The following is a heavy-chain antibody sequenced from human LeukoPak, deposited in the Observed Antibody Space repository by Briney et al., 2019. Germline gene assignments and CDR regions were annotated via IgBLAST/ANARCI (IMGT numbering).Heavy chain of an antibody. V-gene: IGHV4-61*02. CDR1: GGSISRGSDC. Sequence: SQTLSLTCTVSGGSISRGSDCWSWVRQAAGKGREGIGRIYPNGRSNHNSSLRGRVSISADASKNQISLDLTSLTAADTAVYYCARARRRYGGTFDSWGQGTLVTVSS. CDR2: IYPNGRS. D-gene: IGHD4-23*01. CDR3: ARARRRYGGTFDS. J-gene: IGHJ4*02.